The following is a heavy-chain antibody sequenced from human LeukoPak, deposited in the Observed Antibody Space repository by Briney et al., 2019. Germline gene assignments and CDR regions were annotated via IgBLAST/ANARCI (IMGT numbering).Heavy chain of an antibody. CDR1: GFTFSSYS. Sequence: GGSLRLSCAASGFTFSSYSMNWVRQAPGKGLEWVSSISSSSSYIYYADSVKGRFTISRDNAKNSLYLQMNSLRDEDTAVYYCARGYRYASGWYYFDYWGQGTLVTVSS. V-gene: IGHV3-21*01. D-gene: IGHD6-19*01. CDR2: ISSSSSYI. J-gene: IGHJ4*02. CDR3: ARGYRYASGWYYFDY.